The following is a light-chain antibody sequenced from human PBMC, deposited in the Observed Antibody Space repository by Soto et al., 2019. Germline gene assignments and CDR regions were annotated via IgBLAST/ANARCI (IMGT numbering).Light chain of an antibody. Sequence: EIVLTQSPATLSLSPGERATLSCRASQSVGSYLAWYQQKPGQAPRLLIYDASNRATGIPARFSGGGSGTDVTLTISGLEPEDFAVYYCQQRSNWLYTFGQGTKLEIK. V-gene: IGKV3-11*01. J-gene: IGKJ2*01. CDR2: DAS. CDR3: QQRSNWLYT. CDR1: QSVGSY.